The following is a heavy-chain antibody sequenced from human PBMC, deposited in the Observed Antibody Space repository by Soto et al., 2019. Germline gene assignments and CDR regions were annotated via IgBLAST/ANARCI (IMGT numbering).Heavy chain of an antibody. V-gene: IGHV3-9*01. Sequence: PGGSLRLSCAASGFTFDDYAMHWVRQAPGKGLEWVSGISWNSGSIGYADSVKGRFTISRDNAKNSLYLQMNSLRAEDTALYYCAEDRSVHSYYYYGMDVWGQGTTVTVSS. CDR2: ISWNSGSI. CDR1: GFTFDDYA. CDR3: AEDRSVHSYYYYGMDV. D-gene: IGHD3-3*01. J-gene: IGHJ6*02.